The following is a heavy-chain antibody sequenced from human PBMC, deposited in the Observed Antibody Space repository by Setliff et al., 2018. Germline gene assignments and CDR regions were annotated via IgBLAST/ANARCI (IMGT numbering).Heavy chain of an antibody. CDR1: GFTFSSYW. J-gene: IGHJ6*02. V-gene: IGHV3-74*03. Sequence: RLSCAASGFTFSSYWMHWVRQDPGKGLVWVSRVNDDGSSAMYADSVKGRFTMSRDNAKNTLYLQMNSLRAEDTAVYYCARAYYGTVNGYSSYYGLDVWGQGTTVTVSS. CDR3: ARAYYGTVNGYSSYYGLDV. D-gene: IGHD3-9*01. CDR2: VNDDGSSA.